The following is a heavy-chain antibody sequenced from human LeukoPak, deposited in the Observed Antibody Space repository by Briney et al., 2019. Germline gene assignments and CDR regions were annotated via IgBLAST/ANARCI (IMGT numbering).Heavy chain of an antibody. J-gene: IGHJ3*02. CDR1: GGSFSGYY. V-gene: IGHV4-34*01. CDR2: INHSGST. D-gene: IGHD1-26*01. CDR3: ARGELYSGSYSDAFDI. Sequence: SETLSLTRAVYGGSFSGYYWSWIRQPPGKGLEWIGEINHSGSTNYNPSLKSRVTISVDTSKNQFSLKLSSVTAADTAVYYCARGELYSGSYSDAFDIWGQGTMVTVSS.